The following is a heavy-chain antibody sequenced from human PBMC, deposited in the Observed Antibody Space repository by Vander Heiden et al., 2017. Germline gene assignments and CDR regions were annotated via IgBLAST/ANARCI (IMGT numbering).Heavy chain of an antibody. V-gene: IGHV4-59*11. CDR3: ARDRSYFEY. J-gene: IGHJ4*02. CDR1: GGSITSHY. CDR2: VYYSGST. Sequence: QVQLQESGPGLVKPSETLSLTCTVSGGSITSHYWSWIRQPPGKGLEWIGYVYYSGSTNYNPSLKSRVTISVDTSKNQFSLKLSSVTAADTAVYYCARDRSYFEYWGQGTLVTVSS.